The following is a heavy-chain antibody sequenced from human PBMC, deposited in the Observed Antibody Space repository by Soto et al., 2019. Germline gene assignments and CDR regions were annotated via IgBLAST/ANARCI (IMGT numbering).Heavy chain of an antibody. CDR3: ARERVTLVRGPQNWFDP. Sequence: QVHLVQSGGEVKKTGASVTVSCKASGYRFASYAIGWVRQAPGQGLEWVGWISAYNGNTRYAQKLQGRVTMTTDTSTSTAYMELRSLKSDDTAVHYCARERVTLVRGPQNWFDPWGQGTLVTVSS. J-gene: IGHJ5*02. CDR2: ISAYNGNT. CDR1: GYRFASYA. D-gene: IGHD3-10*01. V-gene: IGHV1-18*01.